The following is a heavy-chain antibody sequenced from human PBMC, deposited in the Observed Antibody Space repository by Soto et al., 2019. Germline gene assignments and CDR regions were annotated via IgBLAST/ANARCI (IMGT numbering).Heavy chain of an antibody. V-gene: IGHV3-33*01. Sequence: QVQLVESGGGVVQPGGSLRLSCAASGFTFSSYGMHWVRQAPGKGLEWVAVIWYDGSNKYYADSVKGRFTVSRDNSKNTLYLQMNSLRAEDTAVYYCARGGYPLFGTYYYYGMDVWGQGTTVTVSS. J-gene: IGHJ6*02. CDR1: GFTFSSYG. CDR2: IWYDGSNK. D-gene: IGHD3-10*02. CDR3: ARGGYPLFGTYYYYGMDV.